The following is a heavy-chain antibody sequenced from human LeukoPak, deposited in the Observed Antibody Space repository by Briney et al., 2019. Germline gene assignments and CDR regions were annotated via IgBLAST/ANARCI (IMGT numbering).Heavy chain of an antibody. CDR2: ISGRGASK. J-gene: IGHJ4*02. CDR3: AKGVVVAPDVTPFDY. D-gene: IGHD2-2*01. V-gene: IGHV3-23*01. CDR1: GFTFSNYA. Sequence: GGSLRLSCAASGFTFSNYAMSWVRQAPGKGLEWVSGISGRGASKYYADSVKGRFTISRDNSKDTLYLQTNSLRAEDTAVYYCAKGVVVAPDVTPFDYWGQGTLVTVSS.